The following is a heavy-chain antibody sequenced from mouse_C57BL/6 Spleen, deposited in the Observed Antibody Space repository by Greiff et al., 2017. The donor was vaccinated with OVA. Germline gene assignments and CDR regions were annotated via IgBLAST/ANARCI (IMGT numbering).Heavy chain of an antibody. CDR1: GYTFTDYY. CDR3: ARGDWFAY. V-gene: IGHV1-76*01. J-gene: IGHJ3*01. CDR2: IYPGSGNP. Sequence: VQLQQSGAELVRPGASVKLSCKASGYTFTDYYINWVKQRPGQGLEWIARIYPGSGNPYYNEKFKGKATLHAETSSSTAYMQLSSLTSEDSAVYFGARGDWFAYWGQGTLVTVSA.